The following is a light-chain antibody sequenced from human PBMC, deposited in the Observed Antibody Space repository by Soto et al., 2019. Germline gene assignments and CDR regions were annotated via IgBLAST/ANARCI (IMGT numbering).Light chain of an antibody. V-gene: IGKV3-15*01. J-gene: IGKJ1*01. CDR2: GAS. CDR3: QQYNNWPGT. CDR1: ESVNSN. Sequence: EKVMTQSPATLSVSPGENATLSCRASESVNSNLAWYQHKPGQAPRLLIYGASTRATGIPARFSGSGSGTDFTLNITSLQSEDFAVYVCQQYNNWPGTFGQGTKVELK.